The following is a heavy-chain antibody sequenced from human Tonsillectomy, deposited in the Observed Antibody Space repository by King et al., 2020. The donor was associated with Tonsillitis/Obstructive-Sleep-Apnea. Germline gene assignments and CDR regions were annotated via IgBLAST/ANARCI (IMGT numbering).Heavy chain of an antibody. CDR3: AREGPTPIDY. D-gene: IGHD2-15*01. Sequence: VQLVESGGGLVQPGGSLRLSCAAFGFTFRSYSMYWVRQAPGKGREWVSYISSISSTIYYADSVKGRFTISRDSAKNSLYLQMNSLRDEEPAVYYCAREGPTPIDYWGQGTLVTVSS. V-gene: IGHV3-48*02. CDR2: ISSISSTI. J-gene: IGHJ4*02. CDR1: GFTFRSYS.